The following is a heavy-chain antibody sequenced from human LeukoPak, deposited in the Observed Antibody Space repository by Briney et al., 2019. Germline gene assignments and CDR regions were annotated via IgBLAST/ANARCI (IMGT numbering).Heavy chain of an antibody. D-gene: IGHD3-22*01. V-gene: IGHV3-33*01. CDR1: GFIFSTYG. Sequence: GGSLRLSCAASGFIFSTYGMHWVRQAPGKGLEWVAIIWFDGGNKYYADSVRGRFTISRDTSKNTLYLQMSSLRAEDTAVYYCARASYYDSSGHYRSYYFDYWGQGTLVTVSS. J-gene: IGHJ4*02. CDR2: IWFDGGNK. CDR3: ARASYYDSSGHYRSYYFDY.